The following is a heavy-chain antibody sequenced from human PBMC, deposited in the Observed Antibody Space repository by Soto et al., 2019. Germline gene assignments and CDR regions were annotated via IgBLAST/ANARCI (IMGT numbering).Heavy chain of an antibody. CDR2: FWHDGSKI. V-gene: IGHV3-33*01. Sequence: QVQLVESGGGVVQPGTSLRLSCAASSFSFSTYDMHWVRQTPGKGLEWVALFWHDGSKIYYADSVRGRFTISRDFSRNTVYLEMTSLRTEDTAVYYCARGLTGLDYWGQGTQVTVSS. CDR1: SFSFSTYD. J-gene: IGHJ4*02. CDR3: ARGLTGLDY. D-gene: IGHD3-9*01.